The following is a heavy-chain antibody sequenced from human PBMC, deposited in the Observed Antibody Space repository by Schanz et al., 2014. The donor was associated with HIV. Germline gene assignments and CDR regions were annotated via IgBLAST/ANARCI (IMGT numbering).Heavy chain of an antibody. V-gene: IGHV3-33*06. CDR2: IWFDGRNK. CDR1: GFTFSSYG. Sequence: QVQLVESGGGVVQPGRSLRLSCAASGFTFSSYGMHWVRQAPGKGLEWVAVIWFDGRNKYYGDSVKGRFMISRDNSNNTLYLQMNSLRAEDTAVYYCAKASFLVATGKWDYYYMDVWGQGTTVTVSS. D-gene: IGHD5-12*01. J-gene: IGHJ6*02. CDR3: AKASFLVATGKWDYYYMDV.